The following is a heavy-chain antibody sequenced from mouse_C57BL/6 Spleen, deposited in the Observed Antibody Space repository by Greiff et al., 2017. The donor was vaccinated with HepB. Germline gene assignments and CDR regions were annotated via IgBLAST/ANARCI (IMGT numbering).Heavy chain of an antibody. J-gene: IGHJ4*01. CDR1: GFSLTSYG. CDR3: ARNWLLRVDY. D-gene: IGHD2-3*01. CDR2: IWSGGST. Sequence: QVHVKQSGPGLVQPSQSLSITCTVSGFSLTSYGVHWVRQSPGKGLEWLGVIWSGGSTDYNAAFISRLSISKDNAKSQVFFQMNSLQADDTAIYYCARNWLLRVDYWGQGTSVTVSS. V-gene: IGHV2-2*01.